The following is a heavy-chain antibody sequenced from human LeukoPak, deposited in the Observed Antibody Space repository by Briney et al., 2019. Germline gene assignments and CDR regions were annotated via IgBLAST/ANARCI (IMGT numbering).Heavy chain of an antibody. V-gene: IGHV1-18*01. Sequence: GASVKVSCQASGYTFTSYGISWVRQAPGQGLEWMGWISAYNGNTNYSQKLQGRVTMTTDTSTSTAYMKLRSLRSDDTAVYYCARDLYSSGWLDYWGQGTLVTVSS. CDR1: GYTFTSYG. CDR2: ISAYNGNT. J-gene: IGHJ4*02. D-gene: IGHD6-19*01. CDR3: ARDLYSSGWLDY.